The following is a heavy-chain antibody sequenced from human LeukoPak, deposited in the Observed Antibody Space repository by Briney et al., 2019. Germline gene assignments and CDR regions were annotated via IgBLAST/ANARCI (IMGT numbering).Heavy chain of an antibody. J-gene: IGHJ4*02. CDR1: VYTFNDYY. Sequence: ASVTVSCKASVYTFNDYYIHWVRQAPGLGLEWMGWVNPKTGRTKYAQKLQARVTMTSDTSIVTAYMELSSLTSDDTATYYCARGILQQQLVANWGQGTLVTVSS. CDR2: VNPKTGRT. CDR3: ARGILQQQLVAN. D-gene: IGHD6-13*01. V-gene: IGHV1-2*02.